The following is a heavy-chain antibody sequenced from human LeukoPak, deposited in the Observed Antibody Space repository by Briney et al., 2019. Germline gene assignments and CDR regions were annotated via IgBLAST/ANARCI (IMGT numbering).Heavy chain of an antibody. CDR2: IYHSGST. CDR1: GGSISSGGYS. Sequence: SETLSLTCAVSGGSISSGGYSWSWIRQPPGKGLEWIGYIYHSGSTYYNPSLKSRVTISVDRSKNQFSLKLSSVTAADTAVYYCARDRTQYYYGSGSYYTDGMDVWGQGTTVTVSS. D-gene: IGHD3-10*01. J-gene: IGHJ6*02. V-gene: IGHV4-30-2*01. CDR3: ARDRTQYYYGSGSYYTDGMDV.